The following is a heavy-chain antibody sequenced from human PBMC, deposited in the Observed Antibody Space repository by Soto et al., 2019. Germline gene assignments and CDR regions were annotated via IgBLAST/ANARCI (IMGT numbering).Heavy chain of an antibody. Sequence: EVQLVESGGGLVKPGGSLRLSCAASGFNFSSYSMNWVRQAPGKGLEWVSSISRSSSNIYYVDSVKGRFTISRDNAKNSLYLQMNSLRAEYTAVYYCARDLKVAAAGTGYYYYGMDVWGQGTTVTVSS. CDR2: ISRSSSNI. CDR3: ARDLKVAAAGTGYYYYGMDV. V-gene: IGHV3-21*01. J-gene: IGHJ6*02. CDR1: GFNFSSYS. D-gene: IGHD6-13*01.